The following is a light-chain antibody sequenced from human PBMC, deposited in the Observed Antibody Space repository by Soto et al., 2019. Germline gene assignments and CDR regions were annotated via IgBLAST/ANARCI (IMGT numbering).Light chain of an antibody. V-gene: IGKV1-8*01. CDR2: AAS. CDR1: QGISSY. Sequence: ALRMTQSPSSLSASTGDRVTITCRASQGISSYLAWYQQKPGKAPKLLINAASTLKSGVPSRFSGSGSGTDFTLTISCLQSEDFATYYCQQYYSYPMYTFGQGTKLEIK. J-gene: IGKJ2*01. CDR3: QQYYSYPMYT.